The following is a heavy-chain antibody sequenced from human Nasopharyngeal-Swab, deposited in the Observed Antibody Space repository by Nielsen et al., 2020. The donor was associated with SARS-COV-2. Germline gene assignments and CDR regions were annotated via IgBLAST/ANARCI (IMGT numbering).Heavy chain of an antibody. Sequence: VRQAPGKGLEWVSAIRGSGGSTYYADSVKGRFTISRDNSKNTLYLQMNSLRAEDTAVYYCATEVVTARGADYWGQGTLVTVSS. CDR2: IRGSGGST. V-gene: IGHV3-23*01. D-gene: IGHD2-21*02. J-gene: IGHJ4*02. CDR3: ATEVVTARGADY.